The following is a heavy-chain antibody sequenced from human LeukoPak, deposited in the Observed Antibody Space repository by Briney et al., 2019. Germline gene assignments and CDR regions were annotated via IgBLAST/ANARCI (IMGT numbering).Heavy chain of an antibody. CDR3: AKMGQELELSHRFDP. J-gene: IGHJ5*02. V-gene: IGHV4-34*01. CDR1: GGSFSGYY. Sequence: SSETLSLTCAVHGGSFSGYYWSWIRQPPGKGLEWIGEINHSGSTNYNPSLKSRVTISVDTSKNQFSLKLGSVAAADTAVYYCAKMGQELELSHRFDPWGQGTLVTVSS. D-gene: IGHD1-26*01. CDR2: INHSGST.